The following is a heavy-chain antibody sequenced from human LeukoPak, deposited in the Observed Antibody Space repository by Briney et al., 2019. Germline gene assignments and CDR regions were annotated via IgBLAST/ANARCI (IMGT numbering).Heavy chain of an antibody. V-gene: IGHV1-69*01. CDR3: ARVHYYGSGIERTNYGMDV. CDR2: IIPIFGTT. J-gene: IGHJ6*02. CDR1: GGTFSSYS. Sequence: ASVKVSCKASGGTFSSYSNSWVRQAPGQGLEWMGRIIPIFGTTNYEQKFQGRVTITADESASTAYMELSSLRSEDTAVYYCARVHYYGSGIERTNYGMDVWGQGTTVTVSS. D-gene: IGHD3-10*01.